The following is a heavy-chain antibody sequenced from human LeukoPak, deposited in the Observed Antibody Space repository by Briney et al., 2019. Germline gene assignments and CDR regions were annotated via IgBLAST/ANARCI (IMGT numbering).Heavy chain of an antibody. Sequence: GGSLRLSCAASGFTFDDYAMHWVRQAPGKGLEWVSGISWNSGSIGYADSVKGRFTISRGNAKNSLYLQMNSLRAEDTALYYCAKDPTCDILTGSFDYWGQGTLVTVSS. CDR3: AKDPTCDILTGSFDY. V-gene: IGHV3-9*01. J-gene: IGHJ4*02. D-gene: IGHD3-9*01. CDR1: GFTFDDYA. CDR2: ISWNSGSI.